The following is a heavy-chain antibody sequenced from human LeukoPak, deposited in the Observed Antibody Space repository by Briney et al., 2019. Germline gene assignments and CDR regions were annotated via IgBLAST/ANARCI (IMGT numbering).Heavy chain of an antibody. V-gene: IGHV4-61*02. CDR1: GGSISSDNYY. Sequence: PSQTLSLTCTVSGGSISSDNYYGNWIRQPAGKGLEWMGRIYTSGSTNYNPSLKTQVTISIDTSKNQFSLKLTSVTAADTAVYYCLLRRDGYTHFDYWGQGTLVTVSS. CDR3: LLRRDGYTHFDY. J-gene: IGHJ4*02. CDR2: IYTSGST. D-gene: IGHD5-24*01.